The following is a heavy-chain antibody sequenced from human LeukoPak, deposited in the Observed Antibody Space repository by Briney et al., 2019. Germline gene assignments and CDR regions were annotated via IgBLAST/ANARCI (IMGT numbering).Heavy chain of an antibody. J-gene: IGHJ6*02. V-gene: IGHV4-59*08. CDR2: IYYSGST. CDR1: GGSISSYY. CDR3: ARLGGGSYGYYYYYGMGV. Sequence: PSETLSLTCTVSGGSISSYYWSWIRQPPGKGLEWIGYIYYSGSTNYNPSLKSRVTISVDTSKNQFSLKLSSVTAADTAVYYCARLGGGSYGYYYYYGMGVWGQGTTVTVSS. D-gene: IGHD1-26*01.